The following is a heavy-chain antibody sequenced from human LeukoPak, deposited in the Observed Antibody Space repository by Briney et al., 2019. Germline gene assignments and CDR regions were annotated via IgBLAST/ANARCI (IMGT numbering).Heavy chain of an antibody. J-gene: IGHJ4*02. CDR3: AKGGVYCSSTSCYPFDY. Sequence: GGSLRLSCAASGFTFSSYAMSWVRQAPGKGLEWVSATSGSGGSTYYADSVKGRFTISRDNSKNTLYLQLNSLRAEETAVYYCAKGGVYCSSTSCYPFDYWGQGAPVTVSS. D-gene: IGHD2-2*01. CDR1: GFTFSSYA. CDR2: TSGSGGST. V-gene: IGHV3-23*01.